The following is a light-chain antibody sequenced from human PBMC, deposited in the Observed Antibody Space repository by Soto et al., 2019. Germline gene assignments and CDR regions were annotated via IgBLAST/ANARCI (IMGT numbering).Light chain of an antibody. CDR2: KAS. CDR1: QTISSW. J-gene: IGKJ1*01. Sequence: DIQMTQSPSTLSGSVGDRVTITCRASQTISSWLAWYQQKPGKAPKLLIYKASTLKSGVPSRFSGSGSGTEYTLSISSLKPDDFATYYCQHYNSYSQAFAQGTKVEL. CDR3: QHYNSYSQA. V-gene: IGKV1-5*03.